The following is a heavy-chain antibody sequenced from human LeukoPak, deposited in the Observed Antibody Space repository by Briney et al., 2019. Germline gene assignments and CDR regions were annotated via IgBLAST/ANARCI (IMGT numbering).Heavy chain of an antibody. Sequence: GGSLRLSCAASGFTFSSYGMHWVRQAPGKGLEWVAVISYDGSNKYYADSVKGRFTISRDNSKNTLYLQMSSLRAEDTAVYYCAKDRGSGWFDPWGQGTLVTVSS. CDR1: GFTFSSYG. J-gene: IGHJ5*02. CDR2: ISYDGSNK. D-gene: IGHD2-15*01. V-gene: IGHV3-30*18. CDR3: AKDRGSGWFDP.